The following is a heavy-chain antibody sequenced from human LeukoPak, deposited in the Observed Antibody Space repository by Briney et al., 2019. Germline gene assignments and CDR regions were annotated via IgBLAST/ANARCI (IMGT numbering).Heavy chain of an antibody. CDR3: ARPTQGHSGWYKSVYFQH. D-gene: IGHD6-19*01. CDR2: ISYDGSNK. CDR1: GFTFSSYG. V-gene: IGHV3-30*03. Sequence: PGGSLRLSCAASGFTFSSYGMHWVRQAPDKGLEWMAVISYDGSNKYYADSVKGRFTISRDNSKNTLYLQMNSLRAEDTAVYYCARPTQGHSGWYKSVYFQHWGQGTLVTVSS. J-gene: IGHJ1*01.